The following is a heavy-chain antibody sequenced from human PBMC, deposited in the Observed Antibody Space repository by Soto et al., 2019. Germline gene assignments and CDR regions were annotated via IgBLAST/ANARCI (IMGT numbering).Heavy chain of an antibody. D-gene: IGHD3-10*01. CDR1: GFTFSSYA. Sequence: EVQLLESGGGLVQPGGSLRLSCAASGFTFSSYAMSWVRQAPGKGLEWVSAISGRGGSTYYADSVKGRFTISRDNSKTTQNLQMNSLRAEDTAVYYCAKENIDGSGPDAFDYWGQGTLVTVSS. J-gene: IGHJ4*02. V-gene: IGHV3-23*01. CDR3: AKENIDGSGPDAFDY. CDR2: ISGRGGST.